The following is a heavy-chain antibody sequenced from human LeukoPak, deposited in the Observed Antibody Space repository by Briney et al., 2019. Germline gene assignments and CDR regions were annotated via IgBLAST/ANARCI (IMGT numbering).Heavy chain of an antibody. J-gene: IGHJ4*02. Sequence: SVKVSCKASGGTFSSYAISWGGQAPGQGLEWMGGIIPIFGTANYAQKFQGRVTITTDESTSTAYMELSSLRSEDTAVYYCARAGIAVAGICDYWGQGTLVTVSS. CDR1: GGTFSSYA. CDR2: IIPIFGTA. V-gene: IGHV1-69*05. CDR3: ARAGIAVAGICDY. D-gene: IGHD6-19*01.